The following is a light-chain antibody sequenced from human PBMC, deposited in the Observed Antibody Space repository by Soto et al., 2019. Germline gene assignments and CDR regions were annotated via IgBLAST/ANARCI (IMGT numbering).Light chain of an antibody. Sequence: DIQMTQSPSSLSASVGDRVTITFRASQSISSYLNWYQQKPGKAPKLLIHAASTLQSGVPSRFSGSGSGTYFTLTISSLQPEDFATYYCQQSYSKPLVTFGQGTRLEIK. CDR3: QQSYSKPLVT. J-gene: IGKJ5*01. CDR1: QSISSY. CDR2: AAS. V-gene: IGKV1-39*01.